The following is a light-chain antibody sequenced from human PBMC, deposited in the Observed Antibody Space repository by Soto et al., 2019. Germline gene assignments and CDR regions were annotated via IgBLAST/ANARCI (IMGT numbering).Light chain of an antibody. CDR1: QSVTSRY. J-gene: IGKJ4*01. V-gene: IGKV3-11*01. CDR3: QQSSNWPPLT. CDR2: DAY. Sequence: ELLLTQSPGTLSLSPGESATLSCRATQSVTSRYLAWYQQKPRQAPRLLIYDAYNRATGIPARFSGSGSGTDFTLTISSLEPEDFAVYYCQQSSNWPPLTCGGGAKVDIK.